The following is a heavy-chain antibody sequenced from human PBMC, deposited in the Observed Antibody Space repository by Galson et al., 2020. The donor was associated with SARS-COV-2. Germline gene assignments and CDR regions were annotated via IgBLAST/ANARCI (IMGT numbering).Heavy chain of an antibody. CDR1: GGSVSSGSYY. CDR3: ARVKAGVGLMVYASLYYYYMDV. Sequence: SETLSLTCTVSGGSVSSGSYYWSWIRQPPGKGLEWIGYIYYSGRTNYNPSLKSRVTISVDTSKNQFSLKLSPVTAADTAVYYCARVKAGVGLMVYASLYYYYMDVWGKGTTVTVSS. V-gene: IGHV4-61*01. J-gene: IGHJ6*03. CDR2: IYYSGRT. D-gene: IGHD2-8*01.